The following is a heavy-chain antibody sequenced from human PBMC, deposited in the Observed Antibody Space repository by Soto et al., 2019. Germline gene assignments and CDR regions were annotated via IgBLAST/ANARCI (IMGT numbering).Heavy chain of an antibody. V-gene: IGHV3-30-3*01. CDR2: ISYDGSNK. Sequence: GGSLRLSCAASGFTFSSYAMHWVRQSPGKGLEWVAVISYDGSNKYYADSVKGRFTISRDNSKNTLYLQRNSLRAEDTAVYYCARAPVSSMIPYYFDYWGQGTLVT. CDR3: ARAPVSSMIPYYFDY. J-gene: IGHJ4*02. CDR1: GFTFSSYA. D-gene: IGHD3-22*01.